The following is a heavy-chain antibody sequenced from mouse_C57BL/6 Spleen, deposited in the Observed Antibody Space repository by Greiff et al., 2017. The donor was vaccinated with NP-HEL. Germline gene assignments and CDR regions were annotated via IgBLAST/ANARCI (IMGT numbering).Heavy chain of an antibody. CDR2: IYPGDGDT. J-gene: IGHJ2*01. CDR1: GYAFSSYW. V-gene: IGHV1-80*01. D-gene: IGHD1-1*01. Sequence: VQLQQSGAELVKPGASVKISCKASGYAFSSYWMNWVKQRPGKGLEWIGQIYPGDGDTNYNGKFKGKATLTADKSSSTAYMQLSSLTSEDSAVYFCARPSYGSGYYFDYWGQGTTLTVSS. CDR3: ARPSYGSGYYFDY.